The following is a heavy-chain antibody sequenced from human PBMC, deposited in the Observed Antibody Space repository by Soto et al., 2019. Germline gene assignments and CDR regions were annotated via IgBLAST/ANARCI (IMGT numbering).Heavy chain of an antibody. CDR1: GYTFTSYG. J-gene: IGHJ4*02. D-gene: IGHD3-9*01. CDR2: ISAYNGNT. CDR3: ARAPDILTGYSPDY. V-gene: IGHV1-18*01. Sequence: ASVKVSCKASGYTFTSYGISWVRQAPGQGLERMGWISAYNGNTNYAQKLQGRVTMTTDTSTSTAYMELRSLRSDDTAVYYCARAPDILTGYSPDYWGQGTLVTVSS.